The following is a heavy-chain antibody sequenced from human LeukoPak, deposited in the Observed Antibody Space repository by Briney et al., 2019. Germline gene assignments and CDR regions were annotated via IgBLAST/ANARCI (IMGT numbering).Heavy chain of an antibody. CDR3: ARDRGYGGNSNAFDY. V-gene: IGHV3-53*01. Sequence: PGGSLRLSCAASGFTVSSNYMSWVRQAPGKGLEWVSVIYSGGSTHYADSVKGRFTISRDNSKNTLYLQMNSLRAEDTAVYYCARDRGYGGNSNAFDYWDQATLVTVSS. D-gene: IGHD4-23*01. J-gene: IGHJ4*02. CDR1: GFTVSSNY. CDR2: IYSGGST.